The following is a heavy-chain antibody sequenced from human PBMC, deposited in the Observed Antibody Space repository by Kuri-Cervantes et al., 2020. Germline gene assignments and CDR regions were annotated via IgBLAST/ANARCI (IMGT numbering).Heavy chain of an antibody. CDR2: MSGSGTTT. J-gene: IGHJ6*02. CDR3: AKDARGYDAYYYGMDV. Sequence: GGSLRLSCAASGFTFSSYSMNWVRQAPGKGLEWVSVMSGSGTTTYYADSVKGRFTISRDNSKNTLYLQMNSLRAEDTAVYYCAKDARGYDAYYYGMDVWGQGTTVTVSS. CDR1: GFTFSSYS. V-gene: IGHV3-23*01. D-gene: IGHD5-12*01.